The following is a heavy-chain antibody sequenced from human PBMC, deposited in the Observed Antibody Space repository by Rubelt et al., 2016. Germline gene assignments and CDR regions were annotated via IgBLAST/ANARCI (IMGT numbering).Heavy chain of an antibody. Sequence: EVQLLESGGGVVQPGGSLRLSCAASGFTFANYALSWVRQAPGKGLDWVSVITGSGSRTHYADSVKGRFTISRDNSKNTLYLQMNSLRAEDTAVYYCARDVAAAGDDAFDIWGQGTMVTVSS. CDR1: GFTFANYA. D-gene: IGHD6-13*01. V-gene: IGHV3-23*01. CDR3: ARDVAAAGDDAFDI. J-gene: IGHJ3*02. CDR2: ITGSGSRT.